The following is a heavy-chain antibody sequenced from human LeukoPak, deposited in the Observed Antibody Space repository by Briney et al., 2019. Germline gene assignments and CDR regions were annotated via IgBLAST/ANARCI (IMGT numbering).Heavy chain of an antibody. Sequence: GGSLRLSCAASGFTFSSYEMNWVGQAPGKGLEWVSYISSSGSTIYYADSVKGRFTISRDNAKNSLYLQMNSLRAEDTAVYYCASRLFRTTNFDYWGQGTLVTVSS. V-gene: IGHV3-48*03. D-gene: IGHD2-21*01. CDR2: ISSSGSTI. J-gene: IGHJ4*02. CDR1: GFTFSSYE. CDR3: ASRLFRTTNFDY.